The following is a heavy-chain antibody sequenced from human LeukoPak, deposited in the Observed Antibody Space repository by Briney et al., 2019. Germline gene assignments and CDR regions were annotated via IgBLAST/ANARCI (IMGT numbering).Heavy chain of an antibody. Sequence: GASLKISWEASDYSFSSYWIGWLRQMPGKGLELMGIIYPGDSDTRYSQNFQGQVTISADKSISTAYLQWSSLKAADTAMYYCARLDYSIRSTGYFDYWGQGTLVTVSS. CDR2: IYPGDSDT. CDR1: DYSFSSYW. CDR3: ARLDYSIRSTGYFDY. V-gene: IGHV5-51*01. J-gene: IGHJ4*02. D-gene: IGHD4-11*01.